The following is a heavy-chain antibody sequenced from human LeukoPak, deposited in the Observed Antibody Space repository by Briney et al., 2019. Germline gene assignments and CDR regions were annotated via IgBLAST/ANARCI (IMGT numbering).Heavy chain of an antibody. CDR1: GFTFSSYS. Sequence: GSLRLSCAASGFTFSSYSMNWVRQAPGKGLEWVSSISSSSSYIYYADSVKGRFTISRDNAKNSLYLQMNSLRAEDTAVYYCATELRIAAAGYLFSCEIWGQGTMVTVSS. CDR3: ATELRIAAAGYLFSCEI. CDR2: ISSSSSYI. V-gene: IGHV3-21*01. J-gene: IGHJ3*02. D-gene: IGHD6-13*01.